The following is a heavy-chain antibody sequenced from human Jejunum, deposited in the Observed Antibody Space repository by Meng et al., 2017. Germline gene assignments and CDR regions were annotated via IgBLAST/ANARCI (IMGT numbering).Heavy chain of an antibody. V-gene: IGHV3-74*01. CDR1: GFSLGSYW. Sequence: GGSLRLSCAASGFSLGSYWMHWVRQAPGKGMLWVSHINSDGKSSSFASSVEGRFTVTRDYTKNTVYLQMNSLRAENTAIYYCTRGRSPIKDAFDIWGQG. J-gene: IGHJ3*02. CDR2: INSDGKSS. CDR3: TRGRSPIKDAFDI.